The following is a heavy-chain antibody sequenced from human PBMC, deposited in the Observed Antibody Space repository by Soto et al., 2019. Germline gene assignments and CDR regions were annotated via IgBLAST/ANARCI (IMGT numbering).Heavy chain of an antibody. Sequence: SVKVSCKASGGTFSSYTISWVRQAPGQGLEWMGRIIPILGIANYAQKFQGRVTITADKSTSTAYMELRSLRSDDTAVYYCARGAHYYDILTGPLSFWGQGTLVTVSS. CDR1: GGTFSSYT. D-gene: IGHD3-9*01. CDR3: ARGAHYYDILTGPLSF. J-gene: IGHJ4*02. CDR2: IIPILGIA. V-gene: IGHV1-69*02.